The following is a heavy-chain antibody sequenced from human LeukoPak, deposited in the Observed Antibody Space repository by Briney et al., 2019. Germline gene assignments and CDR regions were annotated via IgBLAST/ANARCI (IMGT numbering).Heavy chain of an antibody. J-gene: IGHJ4*02. D-gene: IGHD6-6*01. V-gene: IGHV3-53*01. CDR2: IYGGGAT. CDR3: TRLLPSSHHFFDS. CDR1: GFTVSNDY. Sequence: GGSLRLSCAVSGFTVSNDYMSWVRQAPGKGLEWVSVIYGGGATYYADSVRGRFTISRDNFENTLFLQMDNLRAEDTAVYYCTRLLPSSHHFFDSWGQGTLVAVS.